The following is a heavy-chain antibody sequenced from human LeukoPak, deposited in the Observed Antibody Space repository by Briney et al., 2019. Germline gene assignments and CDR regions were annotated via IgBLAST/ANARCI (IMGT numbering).Heavy chain of an antibody. CDR1: GGTFSSYA. Sequence: SVKVSCKASGGTFSSYAISWVRQAPGQGLEWMGRIIPIFGTANYAQKFQGRVTITADKSTSTAYMELSSLRSEDTAVYYRARTYGSGSYGYYYYMDVWGKGTTVTVSS. V-gene: IGHV1-69*06. CDR3: ARTYGSGSYGYYYYMDV. J-gene: IGHJ6*03. D-gene: IGHD3-10*01. CDR2: IIPIFGTA.